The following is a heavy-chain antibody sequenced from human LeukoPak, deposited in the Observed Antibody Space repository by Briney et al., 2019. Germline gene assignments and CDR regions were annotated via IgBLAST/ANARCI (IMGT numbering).Heavy chain of an antibody. CDR1: GYSISSGYY. D-gene: IGHD3-10*01. CDR2: INHSGST. Sequence: TTSETLSLTCTVSGYSISSGYYWSWIRQPPGKGLEWIGEINHSGSTYYNPSLKSRVTISVDTSKNQFSLKLSSVTTADTAVYYCARDRQNYYGSGSYPPTNWFDPWGQGTLVTVSS. V-gene: IGHV4-38-2*02. J-gene: IGHJ5*02. CDR3: ARDRQNYYGSGSYPPTNWFDP.